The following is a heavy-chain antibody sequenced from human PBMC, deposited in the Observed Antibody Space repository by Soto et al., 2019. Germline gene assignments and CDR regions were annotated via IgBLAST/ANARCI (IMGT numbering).Heavy chain of an antibody. J-gene: IGHJ4*02. Sequence: SRKVSSKASGGSLSTNPISWVRQAPGQGLEWMGGTGSGTGPGNHAQKFQGRLTVTADKSTSTVYMELTNLSSEDTAVYYCARRDSGGFYRFFDSWGQGTLVTVS. V-gene: IGHV1-69*06. CDR1: GGSLSTNP. CDR3: ARRDSGGFYRFFDS. D-gene: IGHD2-15*01. CDR2: TGSGTGPG.